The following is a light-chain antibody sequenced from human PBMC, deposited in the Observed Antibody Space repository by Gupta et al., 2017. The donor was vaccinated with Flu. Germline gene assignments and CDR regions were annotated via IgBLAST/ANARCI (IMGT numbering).Light chain of an antibody. CDR2: LNSDGSH. Sequence: QLVVTQSPSASASLGASVNLTCTLSSGHSSYAIAWHQQQPQKGPRYLMRLNSDGSHNKGDGIPDRFSRSSSGAERYLTISSLQSEDEADYYCQTWGTFWVFGGGTKLTVL. CDR3: QTWGTFWV. CDR1: SGHSSYA. V-gene: IGLV4-69*01. J-gene: IGLJ3*02.